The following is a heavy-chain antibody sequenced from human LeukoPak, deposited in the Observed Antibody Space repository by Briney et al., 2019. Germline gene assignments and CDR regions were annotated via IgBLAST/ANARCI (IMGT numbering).Heavy chain of an antibody. J-gene: IGHJ6*01. CDR3: AKMKGHPLPKYYMDV. V-gene: IGHV3-23*01. Sequence: GGSLRLSCAASGFTFSGFVMSWVRRTPGKGLEWVSGISGSGDNTLYADSVKGRFTISRDNSKNTLYLEMNSLRAEDTAIYYCAKMKGHPLPKYYMDVWGQGTTVTVSS. D-gene: IGHD1-26*01. CDR1: GFTFSGFV. CDR2: ISGSGDNT.